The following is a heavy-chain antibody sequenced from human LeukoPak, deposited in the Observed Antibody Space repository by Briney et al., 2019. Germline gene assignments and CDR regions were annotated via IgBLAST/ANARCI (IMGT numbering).Heavy chain of an antibody. J-gene: IGHJ4*02. CDR2: INPSGGST. CDR1: GYTFTSYY. V-gene: IGHV1-46*01. D-gene: IGHD3-22*01. Sequence: GASVKVSCKASGYTFTSYYMHWVRQAPGQGLEWMGIINPSGGSTSYAQKFQGRVTMTRDTSTSTVYMELSSLRSEDTAVYYCAREALFNYYDSSGYSRGFDYWAREPWSPSPQ. CDR3: AREALFNYYDSSGYSRGFDY.